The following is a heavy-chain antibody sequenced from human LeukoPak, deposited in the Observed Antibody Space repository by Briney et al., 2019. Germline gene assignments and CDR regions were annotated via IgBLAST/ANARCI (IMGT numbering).Heavy chain of an antibody. J-gene: IGHJ5*02. CDR3: AREVGYSSSYYGRFDP. V-gene: IGHV1-2*06. Sequence: ASVKVSCKASGYTFTGYYMHWVRQAPGQGLEWMGRVNPNNGVPNYAQKFQGRVTMTRDTAISTAFMELSSLGSDDTAVYFCAREVGYSSSYYGRFDPWAREPWSSSPQ. CDR1: GYTFTGYY. D-gene: IGHD2-2*01. CDR2: VNPNNGVP.